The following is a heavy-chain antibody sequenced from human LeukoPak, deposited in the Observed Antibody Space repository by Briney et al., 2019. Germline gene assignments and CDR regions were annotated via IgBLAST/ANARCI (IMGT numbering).Heavy chain of an antibody. J-gene: IGHJ4*02. CDR3: ASATAMVTSYFDY. CDR1: GYSISSGYY. V-gene: IGHV4-38-2*02. CDR2: IYHSGST. Sequence: SETLSLTCTVSGYSISSGYYWGWIRQPPGKGLEWIGSIYHSGSTYYNPSLKSRVTISVDTSKNQFSLKLSSVTAADTAVYYCASATAMVTSYFDYWGQGTLVTVSS. D-gene: IGHD5-18*01.